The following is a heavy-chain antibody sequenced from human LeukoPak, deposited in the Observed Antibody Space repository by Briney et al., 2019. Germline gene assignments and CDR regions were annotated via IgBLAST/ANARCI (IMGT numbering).Heavy chain of an antibody. CDR3: ARDDPSEELSL. V-gene: IGHV3-11*01. CDR1: GFNFNAFF. D-gene: IGHD1-7*01. Sequence: GGSLRLSCAASGFNFNAFFMNWVRQAPGKGLEWVSCISARSDTIFYADSVKGRFTVSRDNAKNLVYLQMSSLRAEDTALYYCARDDPSEELSLWGQGTLVTVSA. CDR2: ISARSDTI. J-gene: IGHJ4*02.